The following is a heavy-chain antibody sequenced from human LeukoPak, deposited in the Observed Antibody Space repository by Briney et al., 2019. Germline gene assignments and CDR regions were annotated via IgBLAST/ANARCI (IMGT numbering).Heavy chain of an antibody. CDR2: IGTAGDT. V-gene: IGHV3-13*01. J-gene: IGHJ5*02. Sequence: PGGSLRLSCAASGFTFSSYDMHWVRQATGKGLEWVSAIGTAGDTYYPGSVKGRFTISRENAKNSLYLQMNSLRAGDTAVYYCARSGSLRGGFDPWGQGTLVIVSS. CDR1: GFTFSSYD. CDR3: ARSGSLRGGFDP. D-gene: IGHD3-10*01.